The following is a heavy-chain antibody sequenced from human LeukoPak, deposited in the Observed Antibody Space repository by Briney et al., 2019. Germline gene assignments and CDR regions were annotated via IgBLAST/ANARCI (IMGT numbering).Heavy chain of an antibody. CDR1: GGSFSGYY. D-gene: IGHD3-22*01. J-gene: IGHJ4*02. CDR3: APLAYYYDSSGYYRSS. V-gene: IGHV4-34*01. Sequence: SETLSLTCAVYGGSFSGYYWSWIRQPPGKGLEWIGEINHSGSTNYNPSLKSRVTISVDTSKNQFSLKLSSVTAADTAVYYCAPLAYYYDSSGYYRSSWGQGTLVTVSS. CDR2: INHSGST.